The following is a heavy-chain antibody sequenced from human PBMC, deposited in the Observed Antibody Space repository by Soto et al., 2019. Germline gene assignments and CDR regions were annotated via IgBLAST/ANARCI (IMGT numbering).Heavy chain of an antibody. J-gene: IGHJ6*03. CDR1: GGSISSYY. D-gene: IGHD5-12*01. CDR2: IYYSGST. V-gene: IGHV4-59*08. CDR3: ARRTGLKDSSGYYYYMDV. Sequence: SETLSLTCTVSGGSISSYYWSWIRQPPGKGLEWIGYIYYSGSTNYNPSLKSRVTISVDTSKNQFSLKLSSVTAADTAVYYCARRTGLKDSSGYYYYMDVWGKGTTVTVSS.